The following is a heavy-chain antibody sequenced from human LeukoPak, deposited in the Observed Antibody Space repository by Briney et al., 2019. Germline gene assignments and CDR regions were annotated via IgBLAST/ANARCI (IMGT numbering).Heavy chain of an antibody. D-gene: IGHD3-10*01. Sequence: ASVKVSCKASGYTFTSYDINWLRQASGQGLEWMGWMNPNSGNTGYAQKFQGRFTMTWDTSITTAYMELSSLRAEDTAVYYCASFMEVGGYYLAGDAFDIWGQGTMVTVSS. CDR3: ASFMEVGGYYLAGDAFDI. J-gene: IGHJ3*02. V-gene: IGHV1-8*01. CDR1: GYTFTSYD. CDR2: MNPNSGNT.